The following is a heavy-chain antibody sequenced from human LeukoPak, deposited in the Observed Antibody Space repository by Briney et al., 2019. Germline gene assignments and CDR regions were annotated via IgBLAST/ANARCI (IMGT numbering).Heavy chain of an antibody. Sequence: GGSLRLSCAASGFTFSSYAMGWVRQAPGKGLEWVSAISGSGGSTYYADSVKGRFTISRDNAKNSLYLQMNSLRAEDTAVYYCARGGASPLGYCSSTSCYRFDPWGQGTLVTVSS. CDR1: GFTFSSYA. V-gene: IGHV3-23*01. J-gene: IGHJ5*02. CDR2: ISGSGGST. CDR3: ARGGASPLGYCSSTSCYRFDP. D-gene: IGHD2-2*01.